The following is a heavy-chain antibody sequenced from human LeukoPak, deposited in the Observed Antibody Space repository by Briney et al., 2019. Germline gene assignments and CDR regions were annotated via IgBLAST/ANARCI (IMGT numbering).Heavy chain of an antibody. CDR2: IYYSGST. CDR3: ARAFTEYYDFWSGYQDYYYYYMDV. J-gene: IGHJ6*03. D-gene: IGHD3-3*01. CDR1: GGSISSSSYY. V-gene: IGHV4-39*07. Sequence: SETLSLTCTVSGGSISSSSYYWGWIRQPPGKGLEWIGSIYYSGSTYYNPSLKSRVTISVDTSKNQFSLKLSSVTAADTAVYYCARAFTEYYDFWSGYQDYYYYYMDVWGKGTTVIVSS.